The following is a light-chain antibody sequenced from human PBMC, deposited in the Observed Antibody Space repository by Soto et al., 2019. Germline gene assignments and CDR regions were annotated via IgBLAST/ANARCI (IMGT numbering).Light chain of an antibody. CDR2: AVS. Sequence: QSALTQPPSASGSPGQSVTISCTGTSSDVGSYKYVSWYQQHPGKAPKLMIYAVSERPSGVPDRFSGSKSGNTASLTVSGLQAEDEADYYCSSYAGSYTYVFGTETKVTVL. V-gene: IGLV2-8*01. J-gene: IGLJ1*01. CDR3: SSYAGSYTYV. CDR1: SSDVGSYKY.